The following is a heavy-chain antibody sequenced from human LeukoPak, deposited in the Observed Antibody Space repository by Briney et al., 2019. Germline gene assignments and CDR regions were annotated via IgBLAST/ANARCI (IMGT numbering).Heavy chain of an antibody. D-gene: IGHD3-3*01. Sequence: GASVKVSCKASGYTFTSYDINWVRQATGQGLEWMGWMNPNSGNTGYAQKFQGRVTMTRNTSISTAYMELSSLRSEDTAVYYCARGPHYDFLYYYYYYGMDVWGQGTTVTVSS. CDR2: MNPNSGNT. CDR1: GYTFTSYD. CDR3: ARGPHYDFLYYYYYYGMDV. V-gene: IGHV1-8*01. J-gene: IGHJ6*02.